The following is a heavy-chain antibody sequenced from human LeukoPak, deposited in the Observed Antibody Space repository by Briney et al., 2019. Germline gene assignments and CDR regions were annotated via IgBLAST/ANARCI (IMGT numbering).Heavy chain of an antibody. V-gene: IGHV4-59*01. CDR1: GVSISSYY. CDR3: ARGNSGYYSYYFDY. CDR2: IYYSGST. D-gene: IGHD3-22*01. J-gene: IGHJ4*02. Sequence: PSETLSLTCTVSGVSISSYYWSWIRQPPGKGLEWIGYIYYSGSTNYNPSLKSRVTISVDTPKNQFSLKLSSVTAADTAVYYCARGNSGYYSYYFDYWGQGTLVTVSS.